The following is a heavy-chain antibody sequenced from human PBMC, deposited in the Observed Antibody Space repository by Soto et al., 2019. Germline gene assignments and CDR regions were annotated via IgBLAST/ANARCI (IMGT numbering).Heavy chain of an antibody. Sequence: GGSLRLSCAASGFTFSSYGMHWVRQAPGKGLEWVAVIWYDGSNKYYADSVKGRFTISRDNSKNTLYLQMNSLRAEDTAVYYFAKDLVPATVRGFDYGARGTLVPVSS. CDR3: AKDLVPATVRGFDY. J-gene: IGHJ4*02. CDR1: GFTFSSYG. V-gene: IGHV3-33*06. D-gene: IGHD2-2*01. CDR2: IWYDGSNK.